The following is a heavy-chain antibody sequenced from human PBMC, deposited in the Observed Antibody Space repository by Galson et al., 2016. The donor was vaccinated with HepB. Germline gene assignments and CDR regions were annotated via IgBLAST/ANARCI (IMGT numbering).Heavy chain of an antibody. CDR1: GVPISSYY. Sequence: SETLSLTCAVSGVPISSYYWTWIRQPPGKGLECIGYVDYSGSTNYNPSLKSRVTISVDTSKNQFSPKLTSVTAADTAVYYCARVSWPEGGRYYFDIWGQGTLVTISS. CDR3: ARVSWPEGGRYYFDI. J-gene: IGHJ4*02. V-gene: IGHV4-59*01. CDR2: VDYSGST. D-gene: IGHD1-26*01.